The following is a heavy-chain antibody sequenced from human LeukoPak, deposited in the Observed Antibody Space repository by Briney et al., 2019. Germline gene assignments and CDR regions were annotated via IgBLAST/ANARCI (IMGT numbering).Heavy chain of an antibody. J-gene: IGHJ3*02. CDR3: ARVKEASAFDI. Sequence: GGSLRLSCVASGFTFSSYWMTWVRQAPGKGLEWVSSISSSSRYRYYADSVKGRFTISRDNAKNSLYLQMNSLRAEDTAVYYCARVKEASAFDIWGQGTMVTVSS. V-gene: IGHV3-21*01. CDR2: ISSSSRYR. D-gene: IGHD5-12*01. CDR1: GFTFSSYW.